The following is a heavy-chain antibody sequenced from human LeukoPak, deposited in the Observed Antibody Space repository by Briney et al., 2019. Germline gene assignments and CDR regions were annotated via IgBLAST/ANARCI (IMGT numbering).Heavy chain of an antibody. V-gene: IGHV3-21*01. J-gene: IGHJ4*02. CDR1: GFTFSSYS. CDR2: ISSSTTYI. CDR3: ARARYCSSTNCYEHDY. Sequence: GGSLRLSCAASGFTFSSYSMNWVRQAPGKGLEWVSSISSSTTYIYYADSVKGRFTISRDNAKNSLYLQMNSLRAEDMAVYYCARARYCSSTNCYEHDYWGQGTQVTVSS. D-gene: IGHD2-2*01.